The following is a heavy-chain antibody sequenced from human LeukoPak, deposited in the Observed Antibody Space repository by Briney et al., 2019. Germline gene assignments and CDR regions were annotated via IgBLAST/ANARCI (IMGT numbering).Heavy chain of an antibody. CDR1: GYTFTGYY. J-gene: IGHJ4*02. D-gene: IGHD3-10*01. V-gene: IGHV1-2*02. CDR3: AREGYYGSGSYYNRDTDFDY. Sequence: ASVKVSCKASGYTFTGYYMHWVRPAPGQGLEWMGWINPNSGGTNYAQKFQGRVTITRDTSISTAYMELSRLRSDDTAVYYCAREGYYGSGSYYNRDTDFDYWGQGTLVTVSS. CDR2: INPNSGGT.